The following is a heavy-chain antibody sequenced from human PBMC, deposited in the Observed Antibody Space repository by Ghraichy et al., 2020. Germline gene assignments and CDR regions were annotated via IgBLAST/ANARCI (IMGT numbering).Heavy chain of an antibody. D-gene: IGHD4-17*01. CDR1: GGTFSSYA. V-gene: IGHV1-69*04. CDR2: IIPILGIA. CDR3: ASGRDLDYGDTRFDP. J-gene: IGHJ5*02. Sequence: SVKVSCKASGGTFSSYAISWVRQAPGQGLEWMGRIIPILGIANYAQKFQGRVTITADKSTSTAYMELSSLRSEDTAVYYCASGRDLDYGDTRFDPWGQGTLVTVSS.